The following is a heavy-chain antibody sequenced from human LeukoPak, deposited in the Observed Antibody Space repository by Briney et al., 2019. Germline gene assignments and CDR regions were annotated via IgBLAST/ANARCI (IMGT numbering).Heavy chain of an antibody. CDR2: ISYDGSNK. J-gene: IGHJ4*02. D-gene: IGHD3-22*01. V-gene: IGHV3-30-3*01. Sequence: GRSLRLSCAASGFTFSSYAMHWVRQAPGKGLEWVAVISYDGSNKYYADSVKGRFTISRDNSKNTLYLQMNSLRVEDTAVYYCAKGIHDSSDYYSDWGQGTLVTVSS. CDR3: AKGIHDSSDYYSD. CDR1: GFTFSSYA.